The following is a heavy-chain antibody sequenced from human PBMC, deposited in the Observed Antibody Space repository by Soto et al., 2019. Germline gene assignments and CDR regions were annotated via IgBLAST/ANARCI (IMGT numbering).Heavy chain of an antibody. Sequence: PSETLSLTCTVSGGSISSYYWSWIRQPPGKGLELIVYIYYSGSTNYNPSLKSRVTISVDTSKNQFSLKLSSVTAADTAVYYCASSGGYYDFWSGTKALSSLDYWGQGTLVTVSS. CDR1: GGSISSYY. D-gene: IGHD3-3*01. V-gene: IGHV4-59*01. CDR3: ASSGGYYDFWSGTKALSSLDY. CDR2: IYYSGST. J-gene: IGHJ4*02.